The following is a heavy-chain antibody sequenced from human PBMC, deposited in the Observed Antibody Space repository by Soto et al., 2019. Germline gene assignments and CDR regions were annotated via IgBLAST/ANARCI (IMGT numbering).Heavy chain of an antibody. V-gene: IGHV3-15*07. Sequence: EVQLVESGGDLVKPGGSLRLSCAASGFIFSHAWFHWVRQPPGKGLELVGRVKNNGAATDYAPSVKGRFIISRDDSKDMVYLQMSSLRPEDTAIYYCAADLGPTYDSNSWFDPWGQGTLGTVSS. CDR2: VKNNGAAT. J-gene: IGHJ5*02. CDR1: GFIFSHAW. CDR3: AADLGPTYDSNSWFDP. D-gene: IGHD2-21*01.